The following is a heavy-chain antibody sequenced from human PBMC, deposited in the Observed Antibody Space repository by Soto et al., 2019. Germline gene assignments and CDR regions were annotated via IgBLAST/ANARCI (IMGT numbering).Heavy chain of an antibody. D-gene: IGHD3-10*01. J-gene: IGHJ5*02. Sequence: LSLTCTVSGGSISNGYHWAWIRQPPGMRLEWVASIFHTGTTYYNPSLTSRVTISVDTSKNQFSLKLTSVTAADTAVYYCARSSGVSATYWFDAWGQGTLVTVSS. V-gene: IGHV4-38-2*02. CDR1: GGSISNGYH. CDR2: IFHTGTT. CDR3: ARSSGVSATYWFDA.